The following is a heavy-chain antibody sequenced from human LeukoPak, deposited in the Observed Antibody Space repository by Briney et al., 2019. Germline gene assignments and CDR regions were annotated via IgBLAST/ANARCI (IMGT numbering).Heavy chain of an antibody. CDR1: GFTFSSYA. CDR2: ISGSGGST. Sequence: RGSLRLSCAASGFTFSSYAMSWVRQAPGKGLEWVSAISGSGGSTYYADSVKGRFTISRDNSKNTLYLQMNSLRAEDTAVYYCAKAGKDIVVVPAANSPSYGMDVWGQGTTVTVSS. D-gene: IGHD2-2*01. V-gene: IGHV3-23*01. J-gene: IGHJ6*02. CDR3: AKAGKDIVVVPAANSPSYGMDV.